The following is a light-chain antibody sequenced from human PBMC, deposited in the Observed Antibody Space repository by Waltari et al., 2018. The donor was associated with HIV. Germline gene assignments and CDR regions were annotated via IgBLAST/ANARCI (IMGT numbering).Light chain of an antibody. CDR1: KDISLY. V-gene: IGKV1-33*01. CDR2: DAS. J-gene: IGKJ4*01. Sequence: DIQMTQSPSSLSASVGDRVTITCQANKDISLYLNWYQQRPGKPPKLLIYDASNLETGVPSRFSGTASGTDFTLTISSLHPEDGALYYCQQCDDFPVTFGGGTKVEI. CDR3: QQCDDFPVT.